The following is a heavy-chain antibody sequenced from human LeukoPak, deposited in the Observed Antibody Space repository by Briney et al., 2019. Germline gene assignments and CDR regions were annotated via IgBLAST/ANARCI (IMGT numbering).Heavy chain of an antibody. CDR1: GFXVSSNY. CDR3: ASSFYYYYYYGMDV. V-gene: IGHV3-53*01. Sequence: GGSLRLSCAASGFXVSSNYMSWVRQAPGKGLEWVSVIYSGGSTYYADSVKGRFTISRDNSKNTLYLQMNSLRAEDTAVYYCASSFYYYYYYGMDVWGQGTTVTVSS. J-gene: IGHJ6*02. CDR2: IYSGGST.